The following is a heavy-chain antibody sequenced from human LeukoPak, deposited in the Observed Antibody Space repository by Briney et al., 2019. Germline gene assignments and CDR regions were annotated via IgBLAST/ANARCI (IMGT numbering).Heavy chain of an antibody. D-gene: IGHD3-10*01. V-gene: IGHV4-34*01. CDR2: INHSGST. J-gene: IGHJ4*02. Sequence: PSETLSLTCAVYGGSFSGYYWSWIRQPPGKGLEWIGEINHSGSTNYNPSLKSRVTISVDTSKNQFSLKLSCVTAADTAVYYCARVRITMVRGAYFDYWGQGTLVTVSS. CDR3: ARVRITMVRGAYFDY. CDR1: GGSFSGYY.